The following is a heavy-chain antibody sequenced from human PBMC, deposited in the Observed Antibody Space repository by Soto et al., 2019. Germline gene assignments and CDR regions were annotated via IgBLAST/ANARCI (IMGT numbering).Heavy chain of an antibody. CDR3: ARDGGRHSGGIAY. V-gene: IGHV1-69*01. CDR2: IIPIFGTA. D-gene: IGHD1-26*01. J-gene: IGHJ4*02. Sequence: QVQLVQSGAVVKKPGSSVKVSCKASGGTFSSYSINWVRQAPGQGFGWMGEIIPIFGTANYAQTFQGRVTITVDESTSTVYMELSSLRSEDTAVYYCARDGGRHSGGIAYWGQGTLVTVSS. CDR1: GGTFSSYS.